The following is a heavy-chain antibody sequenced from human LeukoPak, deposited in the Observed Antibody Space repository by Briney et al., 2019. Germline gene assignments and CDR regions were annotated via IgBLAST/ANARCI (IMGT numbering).Heavy chain of an antibody. CDR1: GGSISGYY. CDR3: ARAGRTDGYKSYFDY. V-gene: IGHV4-59*01. CDR2: IYYSGST. D-gene: IGHD5-24*01. Sequence: SETLSLTCSVSGGSISGYYWNWIRQPPGKGLEWIGYIYYSGSTNYNPSLKSRVTISVDTSMNQFSLTLSSVTAADTAVYYCARAGRTDGYKSYFDYWGKGTLVTVSS. J-gene: IGHJ4*02.